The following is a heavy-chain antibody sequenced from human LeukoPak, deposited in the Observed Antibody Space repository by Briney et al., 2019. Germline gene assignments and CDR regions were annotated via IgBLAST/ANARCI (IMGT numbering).Heavy chain of an antibody. V-gene: IGHV4-59*08. Sequence: SETLSLTCTVSGGSISSYYWSWIRQPPGKGLEWIGYIYYSGSTNYNPSLKSRVTISVDTSKNQFSLKLSSVTAADTAVYYCASNYDFWSGYSLFDYWGQGTLVTVSS. CDR3: ASNYDFWSGYSLFDY. CDR2: IYYSGST. D-gene: IGHD3-3*01. J-gene: IGHJ4*02. CDR1: GGSISSYY.